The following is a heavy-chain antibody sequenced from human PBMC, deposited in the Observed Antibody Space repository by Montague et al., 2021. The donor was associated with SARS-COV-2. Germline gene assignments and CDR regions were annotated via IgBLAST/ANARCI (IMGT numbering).Heavy chain of an antibody. D-gene: IGHD1-14*01. Sequence: SETLSLTCTVSGGSISSYYWSWIRQPPGKGLEWIGYIYYGGSTNYNPSLKSRVTISVDTSKNQFSLKLSSVTAADTAVYYCARAGGRRGPGRLAFDYWGQGTLVTVSS. V-gene: IGHV4-59*01. CDR2: IYYGGST. J-gene: IGHJ4*02. CDR1: GGSISSYY. CDR3: ARAGGRRGPGRLAFDY.